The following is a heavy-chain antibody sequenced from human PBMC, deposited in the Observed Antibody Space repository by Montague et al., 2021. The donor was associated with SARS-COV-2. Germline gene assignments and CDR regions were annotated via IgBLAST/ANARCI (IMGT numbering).Heavy chain of an antibody. CDR3: VRLPHYDGFNGPPDF. J-gene: IGHJ4*02. V-gene: IGHV4-59*08. D-gene: IGHD3-16*01. CDR1: GVSVTDYY. Sequence: SETLSLTCTVSGVSVTDYYWSWIRQPPGKGLEWVGEVLHNKGTNFNPSLKSRVAISVDTSKNQFSLRLTSATAADTALYYCVRLPHYDGFNGPPDFWDQGTLATVSS. CDR2: VLHNKGT.